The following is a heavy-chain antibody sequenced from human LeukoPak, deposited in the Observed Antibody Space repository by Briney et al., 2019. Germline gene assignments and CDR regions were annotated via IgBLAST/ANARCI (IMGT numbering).Heavy chain of an antibody. D-gene: IGHD3/OR15-3a*01. CDR3: ARDAALWTGGFDY. CDR1: GFTFSSYA. CDR2: RSYDGSNK. V-gene: IGHV3-30-3*01. J-gene: IGHJ4*02. Sequence: GGSLRLSCAASGFTFSSYAMHWVRQAPGKGLEWVAVRSYDGSNKYYADSVKGRFTISRDNSKNTLYLQMNSLRAEDTAVYYCARDAALWTGGFDYWGQGTLVTVSS.